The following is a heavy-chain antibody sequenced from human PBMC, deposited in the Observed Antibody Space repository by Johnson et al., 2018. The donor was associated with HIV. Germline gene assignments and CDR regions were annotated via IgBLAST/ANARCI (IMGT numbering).Heavy chain of an antibody. D-gene: IGHD1-1*01. V-gene: IGHV3-30*04. CDR2: ISYDGSNQ. Sequence: QVQLVESGGGVVQPGRSLRLSCAASGFTFSSYAMHWVRQAPGKGLEWVAVISYDGSNQYYADSVKGRFTISRDNAKNSLYLQMNSLRAEDTAVYYCARVLGTSDAFDIWGQGTMVTVSS. J-gene: IGHJ3*02. CDR1: GFTFSSYA. CDR3: ARVLGTSDAFDI.